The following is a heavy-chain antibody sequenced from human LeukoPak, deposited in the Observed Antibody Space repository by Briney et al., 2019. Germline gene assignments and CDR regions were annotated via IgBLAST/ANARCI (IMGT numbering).Heavy chain of an antibody. V-gene: IGHV3-21*01. Sequence: GGSLRLSCAASGFTSSAYEMNWVRQAPGKGLEWVSSISSSSSYIYYADSVKGRFTISRDNAKNSLYLQMNSLRAEDTAVYYCASSSLGATGFDPWGQGTLVTVSS. D-gene: IGHD1-26*01. CDR1: GFTSSAYE. J-gene: IGHJ5*02. CDR2: ISSSSSYI. CDR3: ASSSLGATGFDP.